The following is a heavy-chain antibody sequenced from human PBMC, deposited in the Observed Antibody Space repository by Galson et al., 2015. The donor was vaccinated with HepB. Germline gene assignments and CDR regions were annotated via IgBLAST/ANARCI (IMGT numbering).Heavy chain of an antibody. CDR1: GYTLTTYA. Sequence: SVKVSCKASGYTLTTYAIHWVRQAPGQRLECMGWINGGNGATKYSQKFQGRVTITRDASANTAYLELSNLRSEDTAVYYCAKESGTQFDYWGQGTLVTVSS. CDR2: INGGNGAT. J-gene: IGHJ4*02. V-gene: IGHV1-3*01. CDR3: AKESGTQFDY. D-gene: IGHD3-10*01.